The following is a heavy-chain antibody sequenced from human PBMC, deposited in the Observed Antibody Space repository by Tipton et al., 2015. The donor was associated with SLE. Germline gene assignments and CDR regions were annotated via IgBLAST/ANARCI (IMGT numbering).Heavy chain of an antibody. D-gene: IGHD2-8*01. Sequence: LSLTCAVYGGSFSDYSWSWIRQPPGKGLEWIGEINHSGSTNYNPSLKSRVTISIDTSKNQFSLRLSSVTAADTAVYYCARDCTTGVCYPTSFDYWGQGTLVTVSP. CDR3: ARDCTTGVCYPTSFDY. J-gene: IGHJ4*02. V-gene: IGHV4-34*01. CDR1: GGSFSDYS. CDR2: INHSGST.